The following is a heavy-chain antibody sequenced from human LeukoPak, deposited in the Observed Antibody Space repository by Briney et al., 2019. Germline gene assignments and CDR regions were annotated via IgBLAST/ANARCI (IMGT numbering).Heavy chain of an antibody. CDR2: ITSDSNTI. Sequence: GGSLRLSCAASGFAFSTYAMNWVRQAPGKGLEWVSFITSDSNTIYYADSMKGRFTISRDNAQNSLYLQMNSLSAEDTAVYYCARDRMGGSFDYWGQGTLVTVSS. J-gene: IGHJ4*02. V-gene: IGHV3-48*01. CDR1: GFAFSTYA. CDR3: ARDRMGGSFDY. D-gene: IGHD2-15*01.